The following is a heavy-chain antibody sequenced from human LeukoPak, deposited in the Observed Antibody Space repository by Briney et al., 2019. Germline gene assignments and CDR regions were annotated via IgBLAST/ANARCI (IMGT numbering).Heavy chain of an antibody. Sequence: PGGSLRLSCAASGFTFSSYAMSWVRQAPGKGLEWVSAISGSGGSTYYADSVKGRFTISRDNSKNTLYLQMNSLRAEDTAVYYCAKPSKTPQGGQWLAPGFDYWGQGTLVTVSS. CDR2: ISGSGGST. J-gene: IGHJ4*02. V-gene: IGHV3-23*01. CDR3: AKPSKTPQGGQWLAPGFDY. CDR1: GFTFSSYA. D-gene: IGHD6-19*01.